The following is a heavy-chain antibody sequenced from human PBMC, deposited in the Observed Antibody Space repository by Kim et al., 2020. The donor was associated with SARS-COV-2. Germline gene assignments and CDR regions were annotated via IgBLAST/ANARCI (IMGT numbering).Heavy chain of an antibody. CDR2: IFPNSGDT. CDR3: ARGIPPRLGFFDY. V-gene: IGHV1-8*01. Sequence: ASVKVSCKTSGYSFTFYDVNWVRQAPGRGLEYMGWIFPNSGDTGYSQQFQGRVTMTGDTSKNTAFLELSGLTSEDTAVYYCARGIPPRLGFFDYWARAPWSPSPQ. CDR1: GYSFTFYD. D-gene: IGHD3-16*01. J-gene: IGHJ4*02.